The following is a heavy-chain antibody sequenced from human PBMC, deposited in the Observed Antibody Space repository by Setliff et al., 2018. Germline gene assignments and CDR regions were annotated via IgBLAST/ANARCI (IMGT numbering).Heavy chain of an antibody. CDR1: GGSINSYY. CDR3: ARERPVGVATINFPAWAFDI. V-gene: IGHV4-59*12. D-gene: IGHD5-12*01. CDR2: MYHSGST. J-gene: IGHJ3*02. Sequence: SETLSLTCIVSGGSINSYYWNWIRQPPGKGLEWIGNMYHSGSTYYNPSLKSRVTISVDTSKNQFSLKLSSVTAADTAVYYCARERPVGVATINFPAWAFDIWGQGTMVTVSS.